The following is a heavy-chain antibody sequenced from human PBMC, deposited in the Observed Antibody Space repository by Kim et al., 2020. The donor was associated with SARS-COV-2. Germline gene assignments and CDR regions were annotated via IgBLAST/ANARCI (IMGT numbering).Heavy chain of an antibody. CDR2: IYYSGST. Sequence: SETLSLTCTVSGGSISSYYWSWIRQPPGKGLEWIGYIYYSGSTNYNPSLKSRVTISVDTSKNQFSLKLSSVTAADTAVYYCAALTGTVSDYWGQGTLVTVSS. CDR1: GGSISSYY. J-gene: IGHJ4*02. D-gene: IGHD1-20*01. V-gene: IGHV4-59*01. CDR3: AALTGTVSDY.